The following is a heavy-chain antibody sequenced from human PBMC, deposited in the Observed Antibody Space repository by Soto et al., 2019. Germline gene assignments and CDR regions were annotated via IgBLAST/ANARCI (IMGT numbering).Heavy chain of an antibody. CDR2: ISAYNGNT. CDR3: ARDSGCGGDCYSSPRYSFDP. J-gene: IGHJ5*02. D-gene: IGHD2-21*02. Sequence: GASVKVSCKASGYTFASYGIRWVRQAPGQGLEWMGWISAYNGNTNYAQKLQGRVTMTTDTSTSTAYMELRSLRSDDTAVYYCARDSGCGGDCYSSPRYSFDPWGQGTLVTVSS. CDR1: GYTFASYG. V-gene: IGHV1-18*01.